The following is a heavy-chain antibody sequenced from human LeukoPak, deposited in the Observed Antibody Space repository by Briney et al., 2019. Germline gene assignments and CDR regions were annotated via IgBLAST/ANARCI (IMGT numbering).Heavy chain of an antibody. Sequence: PGGSLRLSXAASGFTFSSYWMSWVRQAPGRGLEWVANIKQDGSEKYYVDSVKGRFTISRDNAKNSLYLQMNSLRAEDTAVYYCARDSDVIRYCTSTSCPGDHFDYWGQGTLVTVSS. D-gene: IGHD2-2*01. CDR3: ARDSDVIRYCTSTSCPGDHFDY. V-gene: IGHV3-7*01. CDR2: IKQDGSEK. CDR1: GFTFSSYW. J-gene: IGHJ4*02.